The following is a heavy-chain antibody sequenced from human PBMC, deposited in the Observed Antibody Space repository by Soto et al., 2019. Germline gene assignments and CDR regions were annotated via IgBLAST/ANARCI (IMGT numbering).Heavy chain of an antibody. Sequence: ASVKVSCKASGYIFTSYYIHWVRQAPGQGLEWMGWINPFDGSRMFAQSFQGRVTMTRDTSTSTVYMEVSSLRSEDTAVYYCSRVDPGETSPFDHWGQGTLVTSPQ. D-gene: IGHD3-10*01. CDR1: GYIFTSYY. CDR2: INPFDGSR. V-gene: IGHV1-46*03. CDR3: SRVDPGETSPFDH. J-gene: IGHJ4*02.